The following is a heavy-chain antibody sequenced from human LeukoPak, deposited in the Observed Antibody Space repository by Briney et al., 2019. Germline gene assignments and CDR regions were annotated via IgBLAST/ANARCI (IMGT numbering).Heavy chain of an antibody. D-gene: IGHD2-2*01. V-gene: IGHV4-59*01. J-gene: IGHJ5*02. CDR2: IYYSGST. CDR1: GGSISSYY. CDR3: AGGSTSSGFDP. Sequence: SETLSLTCTVSGGSISSYYWNWIRQPPGKGLEWIGYIYYSGSTNYNPSLKSRVTTSVDTSKNQFSLKLSSVTAADTAVYYCAGGSTSSGFDPWGQGTLVTVSS.